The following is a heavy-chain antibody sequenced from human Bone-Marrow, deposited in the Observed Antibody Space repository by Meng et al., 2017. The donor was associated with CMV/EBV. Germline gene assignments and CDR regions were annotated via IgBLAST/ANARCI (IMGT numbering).Heavy chain of an antibody. CDR3: SFGSESYYGVPVNFDY. J-gene: IGHJ4*02. V-gene: IGHV3-30*02. D-gene: IGHD3-10*01. CDR1: GFIFSSYA. CDR2: IRSDGTNI. Sequence: GGSLRLSCAASGFIFSSYAMYWVRQAPGEGLQWVAFIRSDGTNIHYRDSVKGRFTISRDNSKNTLYLQMNSLRAEDTAVYYCSFGSESYYGVPVNFDYWGQGTLVPVSS.